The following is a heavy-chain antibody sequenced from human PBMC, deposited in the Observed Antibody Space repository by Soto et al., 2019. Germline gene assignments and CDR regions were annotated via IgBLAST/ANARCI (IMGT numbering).Heavy chain of an antibody. CDR2: ISRSGETI. CDR1: GITFSGFT. V-gene: IGHV3-48*02. D-gene: IGHD2-2*01. Sequence: EVQLVESGGGLVQPGGSLRLSCAASGITFSGFTMNWVRQAPGRGLEWISYISRSGETIYYADSVKGRFTISRDNAENSLYLQMNSLRDEDTAVYYCASRHLADCSGTSCLYYFDYWGLGTLVTVSS. CDR3: ASRHLADCSGTSCLYYFDY. J-gene: IGHJ4*02.